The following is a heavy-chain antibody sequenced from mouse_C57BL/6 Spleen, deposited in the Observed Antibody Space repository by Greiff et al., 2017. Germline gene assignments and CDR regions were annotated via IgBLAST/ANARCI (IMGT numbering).Heavy chain of an antibody. Sequence: QVQLQQPGAELVRPGTSVKLSCKASGYTFTSYWMHWVKQRPGQGLEWIGVIDPSDSYTNYNQKFKGKATLTVDTSSSTAYMQLSSLTSEDSAVYYCARSAEGVAYWGQGTLVTVSA. J-gene: IGHJ3*01. V-gene: IGHV1-59*01. CDR3: ARSAEGVAY. CDR1: GYTFTSYW. CDR2: IDPSDSYT.